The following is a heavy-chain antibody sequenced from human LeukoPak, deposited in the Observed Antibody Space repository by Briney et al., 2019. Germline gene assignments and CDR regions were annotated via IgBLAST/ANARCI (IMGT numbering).Heavy chain of an antibody. Sequence: TGVSLSLSGAASGFTCGDSAMHWVRQSPGKGLEWVGRIRSKANDHATAYAASVRGRFTISRDDSKNTAYLQMNSLKTEDTAVYYCTRRLMTTVNDYWGQGTLVTVSS. D-gene: IGHD4-17*01. J-gene: IGHJ4*02. CDR2: IRSKANDHAT. V-gene: IGHV3-73*01. CDR3: TRRLMTTVNDY. CDR1: GFTCGDSA.